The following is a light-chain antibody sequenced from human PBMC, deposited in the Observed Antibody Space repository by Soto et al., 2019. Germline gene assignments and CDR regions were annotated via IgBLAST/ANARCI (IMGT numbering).Light chain of an antibody. J-gene: IGLJ1*01. Sequence: QSVLTQPASVSGSPGQSITISCTGTSSDVGGYNYVSWYQQHPGKAPKLMIYEVSNRPSGVSSRFSGSKSRNTASLTISGLQDDDQADSYRSSYKSSSTLVFGTGTKVTVL. CDR2: EVS. CDR1: SSDVGGYNY. CDR3: SSYKSSSTLV. V-gene: IGLV2-14*01.